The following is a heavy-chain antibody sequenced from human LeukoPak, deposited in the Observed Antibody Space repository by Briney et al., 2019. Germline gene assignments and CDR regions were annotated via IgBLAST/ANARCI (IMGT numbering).Heavy chain of an antibody. CDR1: GGPISSYY. J-gene: IGHJ5*02. CDR2: IYYSGST. D-gene: IGHD3-10*01. Sequence: SSETLSLTCTVSGGPISSYYWSWIRQPPGKGLEWIGYIYYSGSTNYNPSLKSRVTISVDTSKNQFSLKLSSVTAADTAVYYCARDVDYGSGSYYKDSNWFDPWGQGTLVTVSS. CDR3: ARDVDYGSGSYYKDSNWFDP. V-gene: IGHV4-59*01.